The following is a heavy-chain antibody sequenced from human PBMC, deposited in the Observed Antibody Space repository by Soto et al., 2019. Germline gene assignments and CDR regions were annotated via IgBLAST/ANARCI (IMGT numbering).Heavy chain of an antibody. CDR1: GFTFSSYW. D-gene: IGHD3-22*01. CDR2: IKYDGSEK. CDR3: ASSPHKDSRPDY. Sequence: GGSLRLSCAASGFTFSSYWMSWVRQAPGRGLEWMANIKYDGSEKYYVDSVKGRLTISRDNAKNSLYLQMNSLRAEDTAVYYCASSPHKDSRPDYWGQGTLVTVS. J-gene: IGHJ4*02. V-gene: IGHV3-7*03.